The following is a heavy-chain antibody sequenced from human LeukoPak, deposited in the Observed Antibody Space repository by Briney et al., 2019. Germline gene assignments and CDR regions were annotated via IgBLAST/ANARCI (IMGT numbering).Heavy chain of an antibody. Sequence: ASVKVSCKASGYTFTSYDINWVRQATGQGLEWMGWMNPNSGNTGYAQKFQGRVTMTRNTSISTAYMELSGLRSEDTAVYYCASCQYYDFWSGYYYYYGMDVWGQGTTVTVSS. CDR3: ASCQYYDFWSGYYYYYGMDV. CDR1: GYTFTSYD. D-gene: IGHD3-3*01. J-gene: IGHJ6*02. CDR2: MNPNSGNT. V-gene: IGHV1-8*01.